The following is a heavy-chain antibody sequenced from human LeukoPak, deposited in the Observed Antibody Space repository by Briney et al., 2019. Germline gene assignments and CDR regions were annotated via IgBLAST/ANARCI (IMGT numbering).Heavy chain of an antibody. V-gene: IGHV3-23*01. CDR2: ISGSGGST. Sequence: GGSLRLSCAASGFTFSSYAMSWVRQAPGKGLEWVSGISGSGGSTYYADSVKGRFTISRDNSKNTLFLQMNSLRAEDTAVYYCARGPHLAGDQLDYWGQGTLVTVSS. D-gene: IGHD7-27*01. J-gene: IGHJ4*02. CDR1: GFTFSSYA. CDR3: ARGPHLAGDQLDY.